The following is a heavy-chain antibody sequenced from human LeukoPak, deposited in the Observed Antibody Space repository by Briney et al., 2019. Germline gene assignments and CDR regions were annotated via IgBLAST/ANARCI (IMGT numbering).Heavy chain of an antibody. CDR2: FDPEDGET. D-gene: IGHD3-3*01. CDR1: GYTLTELS. Sequence: ASVKVSCKGSGYTLTELSMHWVRQAPGKGLEWMGGFDPEDGETIYAQKFQGRVTITRNTSIGTAYMELSSLRSEDTAVYYCARGREYYDFWSGYYEVGFDYWGQGTLVTVSS. CDR3: ARGREYYDFWSGYYEVGFDY. J-gene: IGHJ4*02. V-gene: IGHV1-24*01.